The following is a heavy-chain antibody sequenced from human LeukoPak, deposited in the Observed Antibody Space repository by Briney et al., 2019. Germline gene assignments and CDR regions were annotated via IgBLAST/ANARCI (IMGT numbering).Heavy chain of an antibody. CDR2: ISDSTGYT. CDR3: ARGLRWFDP. V-gene: IGHV3-11*05. CDR1: GFTFSDYY. Sequence: GGSLRLSCAASGFTFSDYYMSWIRQAPGKGLECVSYISDSTGYTNYADSVKGRFTISRDNARNSLYLQMNSLGAEDTAMYYCARGLRWFDPWGQGTLVTVSS. J-gene: IGHJ5*02.